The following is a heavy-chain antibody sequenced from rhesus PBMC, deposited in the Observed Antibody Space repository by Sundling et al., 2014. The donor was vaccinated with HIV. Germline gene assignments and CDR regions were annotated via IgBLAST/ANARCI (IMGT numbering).Heavy chain of an antibody. V-gene: IGHV4-80*01. CDR1: GASISSYR. CDR2: IYGRSINT. J-gene: IGHJ5-1*01. CDR3: ARSNPLYLDFDV. Sequence: QLQLQESGPGLVKPSETLSLTCTVSGASISSYRWTWIRQPPGKGLEWIGYIYGRSINTNYNPSLKSRVTVSKDTSKNQFSLNLSSVTAADTALYYCARSNPLYLDFDVWGPGVLVTVSS. D-gene: IGHD3-3*01.